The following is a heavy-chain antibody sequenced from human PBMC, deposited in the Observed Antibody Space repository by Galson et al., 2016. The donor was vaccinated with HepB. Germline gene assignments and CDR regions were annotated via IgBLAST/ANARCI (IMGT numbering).Heavy chain of an antibody. CDR1: GFTFSRYW. CDR2: INNDGRTT. Sequence: CAVSGFTFSRYWMHWVRQTPGKGLVWVAHINNDGRTTTYADSVEGRFTISRDNAKNTVYLQMNSLRAEDTAVYYCAGDPGYDFWSGYISHNRFDFWGRGTLVTVSS. D-gene: IGHD3-3*01. CDR3: AGDPGYDFWSGYISHNRFDF. J-gene: IGHJ4*02. V-gene: IGHV3-74*03.